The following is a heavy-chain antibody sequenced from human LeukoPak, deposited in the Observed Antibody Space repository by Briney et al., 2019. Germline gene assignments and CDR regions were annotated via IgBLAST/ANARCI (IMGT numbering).Heavy chain of an antibody. D-gene: IGHD3-9*01. J-gene: IGHJ4*02. CDR1: GFTFSTYA. V-gene: IGHV3-23*01. CDR3: AKSLTGYFRGFDC. Sequence: PGRSRRLSCAASGFTFSTYAMSWVRQAPGKGLEWVSAISGSGGGTFYANSLKGRFTISRDNSRDTLYLQMNSLRAEDTAVYYCAKSLTGYFRGFDCWGQGTLVTVSS. CDR2: ISGSGGGT.